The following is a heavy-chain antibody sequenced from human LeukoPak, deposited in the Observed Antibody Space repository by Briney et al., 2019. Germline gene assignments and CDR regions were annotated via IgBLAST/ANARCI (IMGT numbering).Heavy chain of an antibody. Sequence: PGESLRLSCAASGFTVTSYWMSWVRQAPGKGLEWAANIKQDGSEKYYVDSVKGRFTISRDNAKNSLYLQMNSLRAEDTAVYYCARVPSGWYSDYWGQGTLVTVSS. CDR3: ARVPSGWYSDY. J-gene: IGHJ4*02. CDR2: IKQDGSEK. CDR1: GFTVTSYW. D-gene: IGHD6-19*01. V-gene: IGHV3-7*01.